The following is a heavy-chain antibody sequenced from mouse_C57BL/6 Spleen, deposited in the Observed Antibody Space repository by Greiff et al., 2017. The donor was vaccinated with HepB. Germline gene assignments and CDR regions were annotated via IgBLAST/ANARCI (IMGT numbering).Heavy chain of an antibody. V-gene: IGHV1-64*01. D-gene: IGHD3-2*02. J-gene: IGHJ4*01. CDR3: ARRGTAQATYAMDY. Sequence: VQLQQPGAELVKPGASVKLSCKASGYTFTSYWMHWVKQRPGQGLEWIGMIHPNSGSTNYNEKFKSKATLTVDKSSSTAYMQLSSLTSEDSAVYYCARRGTAQATYAMDYWGQGTSVTVSS. CDR1: GYTFTSYW. CDR2: IHPNSGST.